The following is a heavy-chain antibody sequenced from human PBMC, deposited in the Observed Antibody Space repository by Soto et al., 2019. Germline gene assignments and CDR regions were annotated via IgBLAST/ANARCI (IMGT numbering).Heavy chain of an antibody. D-gene: IGHD3-9*01. CDR1: GFTFSSYG. J-gene: IGHJ4*02. Sequence: GGSLRLSCAASGFTFSSYGMHWVRQAPGKGLEWVAVIWYDGSNKYYADSVKGRFTISRDNSKNTLYLQMNSLRAEDTAVYYCAREPYYDILTGQEGFDYWGQGTPVTVSS. CDR2: IWYDGSNK. CDR3: AREPYYDILTGQEGFDY. V-gene: IGHV3-33*08.